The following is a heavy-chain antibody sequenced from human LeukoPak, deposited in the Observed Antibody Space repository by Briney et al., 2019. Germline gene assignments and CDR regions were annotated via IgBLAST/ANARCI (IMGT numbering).Heavy chain of an antibody. CDR2: ISAYNGIT. CDR3: ARGGSTSWVGSFDY. CDR1: GYTFITSA. V-gene: IGHV1-18*01. D-gene: IGHD2-2*01. Sequence: ASVKVSCKGPGYTFITSAITWVRQAPGQGLEWMGWISAYNGITNYAEKLQGRVTMTTDTSTNTAYMELWSLTSDDTAVYYCARGGSTSWVGSFDYWGQGTLVTVSP. J-gene: IGHJ4*02.